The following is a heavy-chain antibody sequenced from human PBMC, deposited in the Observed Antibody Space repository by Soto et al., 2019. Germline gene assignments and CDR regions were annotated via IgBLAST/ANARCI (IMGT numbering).Heavy chain of an antibody. CDR2: VYYSGTT. V-gene: IGHV4-61*01. CDR3: ARTTAVPNTLRSRYFFDY. D-gene: IGHD4-17*01. J-gene: IGHJ4*02. CDR1: GGSVSNKTYY. Sequence: SETLSLTCSVSGGSVSNKTYYWSWIRQPPGKRLEWIGYVYYSGTTNYNPSLKSRVTISVDLSKNQFSLRLSSVTTADTALYYCARTTAVPNTLRSRYFFDYWGQGTLVTVTS.